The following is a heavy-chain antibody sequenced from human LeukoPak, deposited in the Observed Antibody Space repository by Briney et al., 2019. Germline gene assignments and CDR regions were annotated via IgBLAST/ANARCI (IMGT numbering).Heavy chain of an antibody. CDR3: TTLPQDIVVVPAA. D-gene: IGHD2-2*01. J-gene: IGHJ4*02. CDR1: GFTFSNAW. Sequence: GGSLRLSCAASGFTFSNAWMSWVRQAPGKGLEWVGRIKSKTDGGTTDYAAPVKGRFTISRDDSKNTLHLQMNSLKTEDTAVYYCTTLPQDIVVVPAAGGQGTLVTVSS. CDR2: IKSKTDGGTT. V-gene: IGHV3-15*01.